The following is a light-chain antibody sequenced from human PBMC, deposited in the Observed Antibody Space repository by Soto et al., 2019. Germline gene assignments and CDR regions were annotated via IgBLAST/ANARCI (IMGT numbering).Light chain of an antibody. CDR1: QGISSY. CDR3: QRTHNAPRFT. Sequence: DIQLTQSPSSLSASVGDRVTITCRVSQGISSYLNWYRHKPGKVPKLLIYSASNLQSGVQARFNGSGSVTNFKHTISSLPPEDVATYYGQRTHNAPRFTFGPRNKVDIK. V-gene: IGKV1-27*01. J-gene: IGKJ3*01. CDR2: SAS.